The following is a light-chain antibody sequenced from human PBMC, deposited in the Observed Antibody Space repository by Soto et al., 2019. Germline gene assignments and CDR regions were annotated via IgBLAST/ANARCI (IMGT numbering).Light chain of an antibody. Sequence: QSALTQPASVCGSPGQSITISCTGASSDIGAYNYVSWYQQHPGKAPKLMIYDVSNRPSGISDRFSGSKSGNTASLTISGLQAEDEADYFCSSYTSSSTYVFGNGTKVTVL. CDR2: DVS. V-gene: IGLV2-14*01. CDR1: SSDIGAYNY. J-gene: IGLJ1*01. CDR3: SSYTSSSTYV.